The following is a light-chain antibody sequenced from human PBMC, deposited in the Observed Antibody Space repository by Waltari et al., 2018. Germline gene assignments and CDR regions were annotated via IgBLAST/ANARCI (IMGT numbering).Light chain of an antibody. Sequence: DIVMTQSPDSLAVSLGERATINCKSSQSVLYSSNNKYYLAWYQQKPGQPPKLLIYWASTRESGVPDRFSGSGSGTDFTLTISSLQAEDVAVYYCQQYYSTPPAYTFGQGTKLEIK. CDR1: QSVLYSSNNKYY. CDR3: QQYYSTPPAYT. V-gene: IGKV4-1*01. J-gene: IGKJ2*01. CDR2: WAS.